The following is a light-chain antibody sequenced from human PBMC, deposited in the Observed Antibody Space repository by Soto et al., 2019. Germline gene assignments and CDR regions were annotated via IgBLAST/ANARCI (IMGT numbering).Light chain of an antibody. V-gene: IGKV3-15*01. CDR3: HQYDNWYT. Sequence: EIVMTQSPATLSVSPGERATLSCRASQGVNSNLAWYQQKPGQAPRLLIYGASTRATGIPARFSGSGSGTEFTLTISSLQSEDSAVYFYHQYDNWYTVGQGTKLEIK. CDR1: QGVNSN. CDR2: GAS. J-gene: IGKJ2*01.